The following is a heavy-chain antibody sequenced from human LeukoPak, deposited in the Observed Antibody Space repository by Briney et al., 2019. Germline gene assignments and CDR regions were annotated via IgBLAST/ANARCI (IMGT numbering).Heavy chain of an antibody. D-gene: IGHD3-10*01. CDR2: IIPILGIA. Sequence: ASVKVSCKASGGTFSSYTISWVRQAPGQGLEWMGRIIPILGIANYAQKFQGRVTITADKSTSTAYMELSSLRSEDTAVYYCARDALFYYGSGNYFDYWGQGTLVTVSS. J-gene: IGHJ4*02. CDR1: GGTFSSYT. V-gene: IGHV1-69*04. CDR3: ARDALFYYGSGNYFDY.